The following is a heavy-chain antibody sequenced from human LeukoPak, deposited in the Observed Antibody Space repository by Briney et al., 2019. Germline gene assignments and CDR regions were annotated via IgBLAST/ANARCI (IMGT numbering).Heavy chain of an antibody. CDR1: KFAFSSYA. D-gene: IGHD2-21*02. J-gene: IGHJ4*02. V-gene: IGHV3-23*01. CDR3: ATQPKTGSGDWYFDY. CDR2: ISGGGGNT. Sequence: GGSLRLSCAASKFAFSSYAMSWVRQAPGKGLEWVSAISGGGGNTYYADSVKGRFTTSRDNSKNTLYLQMNSLRAEDTAVYHCATQPKTGSGDWYFDYWGQGTPVTVSP.